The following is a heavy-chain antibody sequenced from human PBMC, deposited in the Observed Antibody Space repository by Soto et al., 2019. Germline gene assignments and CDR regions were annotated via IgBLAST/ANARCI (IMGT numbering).Heavy chain of an antibody. CDR2: ITWNSGSI. Sequence: GGSLRLSCAASGFTFDDYAMHWVRQVPGKGLEWVSSITWNSGSIHYTASVKGRLTISRDNAENSLYLQMNSLRAEDTALYYCAISQDRGGRTTFIYWGQGTQVTVSS. CDR1: GFTFDDYA. CDR3: AISQDRGGRTTFIY. D-gene: IGHD3-16*01. J-gene: IGHJ4*02. V-gene: IGHV3-9*01.